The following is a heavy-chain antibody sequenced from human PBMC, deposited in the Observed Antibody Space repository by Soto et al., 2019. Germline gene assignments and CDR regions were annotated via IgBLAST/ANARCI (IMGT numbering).Heavy chain of an antibody. J-gene: IGHJ3*02. CDR3: ARYYDSRGYYPDSFDI. Sequence: GGSLRLSCVASGFTFSSHGMSWVRQAPGKGLEWVSVIYRGGSTYFADSVKGRFTISRDNSKNTLYLQMNSLRAEDSFLYYCARYYDSRGYYPDSFDIWGQGTMVTVSS. V-gene: IGHV3-66*01. CDR1: GFTFSSHG. D-gene: IGHD3-22*01. CDR2: IYRGGST.